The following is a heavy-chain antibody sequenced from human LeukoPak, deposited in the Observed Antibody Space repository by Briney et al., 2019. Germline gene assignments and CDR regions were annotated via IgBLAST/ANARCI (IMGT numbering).Heavy chain of an antibody. J-gene: IGHJ4*02. Sequence: ASVKVSCKASGYTFTNYGISWVRQAPGQGLEWVGWISAHNGHTNYAQKFQGRVTMTTDTSTSTAYMELRSLRSDDTAVYFCARVRDDILTGYYQFDYWGQGTRVTVSS. CDR1: GYTFTNYG. D-gene: IGHD3-9*01. CDR2: ISAHNGHT. V-gene: IGHV1-18*01. CDR3: ARVRDDILTGYYQFDY.